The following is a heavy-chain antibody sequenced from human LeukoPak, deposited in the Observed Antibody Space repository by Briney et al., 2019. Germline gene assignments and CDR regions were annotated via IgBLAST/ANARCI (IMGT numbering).Heavy chain of an antibody. CDR1: GYTFAGYY. D-gene: IGHD4-17*01. CDR2: INPNSGGT. V-gene: IGHV1-2*02. CDR3: ARGGMTTVTTGGRSWFDP. J-gene: IGHJ5*02. Sequence: GASVKVSCKASGYTFAGYYMHWVRQAPGQGLEWMGWINPNSGGTNYAQKFQGRVTMTRDTSISTAYMELSRLRSDDTAVYYCARGGMTTVTTGGRSWFDPWGQGTLVTVSS.